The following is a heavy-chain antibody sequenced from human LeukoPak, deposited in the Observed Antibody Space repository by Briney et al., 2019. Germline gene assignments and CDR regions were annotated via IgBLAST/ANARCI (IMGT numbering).Heavy chain of an antibody. CDR1: GFSFRSYD. V-gene: IGHV3-48*03. D-gene: IGHD6-13*01. CDR3: ARDEIAAAGKDFDY. Sequence: PGGSLRLSCAASGFSFRSYDMNWVRQAPGKGLEWVSYMSSSGDTIYCADSVKGRFTISRDNAKNLLYLQMNSLRAEDTAVYYCARDEIAAAGKDFDYWGQGTLVTVSS. J-gene: IGHJ4*02. CDR2: MSSSGDTI.